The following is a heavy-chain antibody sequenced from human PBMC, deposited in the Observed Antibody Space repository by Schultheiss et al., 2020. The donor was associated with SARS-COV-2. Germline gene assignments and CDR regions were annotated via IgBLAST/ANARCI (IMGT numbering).Heavy chain of an antibody. D-gene: IGHD5-24*01. Sequence: GGSLRLSCAASGLTFSNYGMHWVRQAPGKGLEWVAVISYDGSNKYYADSVKGRFTISRDNSKNTLYLQMNSLRAEDTAVYYCARGVEEMAIPDYWGQGTLVTVSS. CDR1: GLTFSNYG. V-gene: IGHV3-30*03. CDR3: ARGVEEMAIPDY. J-gene: IGHJ4*02. CDR2: ISYDGSNK.